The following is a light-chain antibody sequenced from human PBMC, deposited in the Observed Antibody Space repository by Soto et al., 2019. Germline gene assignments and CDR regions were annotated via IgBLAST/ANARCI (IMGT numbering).Light chain of an antibody. V-gene: IGKV3D-20*01. J-gene: IGKJ4*01. CDR1: QSVSSSC. Sequence: EIVLTQSPATLSLSPGERATLSCGASQSVSSSCLAWYQQKPGMAPRLLIYDASSRPTGIPDRFSGSGSGTDFTLTISRLEPEDFAVYYCQQYSSSPLTFGGGTKVEIK. CDR2: DAS. CDR3: QQYSSSPLT.